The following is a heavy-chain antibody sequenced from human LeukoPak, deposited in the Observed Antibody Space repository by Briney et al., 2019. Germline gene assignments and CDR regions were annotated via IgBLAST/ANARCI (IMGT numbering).Heavy chain of an antibody. D-gene: IGHD6-19*01. Sequence: GGSLRLSCAASGFTFSSYSMSWVRQAPGKGLEWVSSISSSSSYIYYADSVKGRFTISRDNAKNSLYLQMNSLRAEDTAVYYCARDREQWLVLFDYWGQGTRVTVSS. CDR1: GFTFSSYS. J-gene: IGHJ4*02. CDR2: ISSSSSYI. V-gene: IGHV3-21*01. CDR3: ARDREQWLVLFDY.